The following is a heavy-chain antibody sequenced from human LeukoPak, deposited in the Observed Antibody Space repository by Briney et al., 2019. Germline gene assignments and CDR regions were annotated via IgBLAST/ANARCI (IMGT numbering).Heavy chain of an antibody. D-gene: IGHD6-19*01. V-gene: IGHV4-4*02. CDR3: AEGIAVAGTGDAFDI. CDR1: GGSISSSNW. Sequence: SETLSLTCAVSGGSISSSNWWSWVRQPPGKGLEWIGEIYHSGSTNYNPSLKSRVTISVDKSKNQFSLKLSSVTAADTAVYYCAEGIAVAGTGDAFDIWGQGTMVTVSS. J-gene: IGHJ3*02. CDR2: IYHSGST.